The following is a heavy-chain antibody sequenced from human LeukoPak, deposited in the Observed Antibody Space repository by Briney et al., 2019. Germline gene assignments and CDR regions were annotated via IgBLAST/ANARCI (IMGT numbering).Heavy chain of an antibody. CDR1: GFTFSSYE. V-gene: IGHV3-48*03. CDR3: ARDRDTTGWYYGAFDL. J-gene: IGHJ3*01. CDR2: ISDSDNTI. Sequence: GGSLRLSCVPSGFTFSSYEMNGVGQAPGKGLEWLSYISDSDNTIYYADSVKGRFTISRDNAKSSLYLQMNSLRAEDTALYYCARDRDTTGWYYGAFDLWGQGTMVAVSS. D-gene: IGHD6-19*01.